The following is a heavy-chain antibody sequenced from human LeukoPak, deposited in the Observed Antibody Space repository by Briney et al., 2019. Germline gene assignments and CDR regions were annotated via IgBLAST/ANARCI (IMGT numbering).Heavy chain of an antibody. J-gene: IGHJ5*02. CDR3: ARGYGKIGTMVRGVIYWFDP. Sequence: ASVKVSCKASGYTFTSYYMHWVRQAPGQGLEWMGWINPNSGGTNYAQKFQGRVTMTRDTSISTAYMELSRLRSDDTAVYYCARGYGKIGTMVRGVIYWFDPWGQGTLVTVSS. CDR2: INPNSGGT. V-gene: IGHV1-2*02. D-gene: IGHD3-10*01. CDR1: GYTFTSYY.